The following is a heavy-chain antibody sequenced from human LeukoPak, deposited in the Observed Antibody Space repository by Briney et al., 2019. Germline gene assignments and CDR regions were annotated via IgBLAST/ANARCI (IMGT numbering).Heavy chain of an antibody. D-gene: IGHD3-10*01. CDR2: INHSGST. CDR1: GGSISSYY. V-gene: IGHV4-34*01. Sequence: SETLSLTCTVSGGSISSYYWSWIRQPPGKGLEWIGEINHSGSTNYNPSLKSRVTISVDTSKNQFSLKLSSVTAADTAVYYCARRPYYYYGSGNNWFDPWGQGTLVTVSS. J-gene: IGHJ5*02. CDR3: ARRPYYYYGSGNNWFDP.